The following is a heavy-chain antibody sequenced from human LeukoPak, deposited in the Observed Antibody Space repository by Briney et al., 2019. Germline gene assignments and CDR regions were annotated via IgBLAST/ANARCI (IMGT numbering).Heavy chain of an antibody. CDR2: INASGGRT. V-gene: IGHV3-23*01. D-gene: IGHD4-17*01. Sequence: GGSLSLFCAASGFTFKNYAELCPRHPPGEGLECVSAINASGGRTHYADSVKGRFTISRDNSKIPLYLQMSSLSAEDRAVYYCAEFLMTAVTAGFGSWGQGTMVTVSS. J-gene: IGHJ5*02. CDR3: AEFLMTAVTAGFGS. CDR1: GFTFKNYA.